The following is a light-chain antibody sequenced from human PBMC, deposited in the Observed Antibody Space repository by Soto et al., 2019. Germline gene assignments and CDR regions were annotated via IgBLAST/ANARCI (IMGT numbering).Light chain of an antibody. CDR2: SAS. CDR3: QQYGTSPLT. Sequence: EIVLTQSPGTLSLSPGERATLSCRASQTVSSNYLAWYQQKPGQAPRLLIYSASTRATGIPDRFSGSGSGTDFTLTIIRLEPEDFAVYYCQQYGTSPLTFGGGTKVDIK. CDR1: QTVSSNY. V-gene: IGKV3-20*01. J-gene: IGKJ4*01.